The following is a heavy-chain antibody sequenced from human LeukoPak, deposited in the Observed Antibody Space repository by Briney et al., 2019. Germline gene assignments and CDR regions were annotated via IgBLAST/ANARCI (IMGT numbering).Heavy chain of an antibody. CDR2: IIPIFGTA. D-gene: IGHD1-14*01. CDR1: GGTFISYA. CDR3: AREIGHRGPYYVDH. Sequence: SAPVTYKASGGTFISYAMSWVRQAPGQGLEWMGGIIPIFGTANYAQKFQGRVTITADESTSTAYMQLSSLRSEDTAVYYCAREIGHRGPYYVDHWGQGTLVTVSS. J-gene: IGHJ4*02. V-gene: IGHV1-69*13.